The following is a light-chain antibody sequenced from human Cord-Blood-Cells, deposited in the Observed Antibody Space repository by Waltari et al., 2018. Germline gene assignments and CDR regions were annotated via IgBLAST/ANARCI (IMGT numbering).Light chain of an antibody. Sequence: WSQRKPGQAPVLDIYGKNNRTSGSPDRFSGSRSGNTASLTITCAKAEDEADYYCNSRDGSRNRVFGSGTKVTV. V-gene: IGLV3-19*01. J-gene: IGLJ1*01. CDR2: GKN. CDR3: NSRDGSRNRV.